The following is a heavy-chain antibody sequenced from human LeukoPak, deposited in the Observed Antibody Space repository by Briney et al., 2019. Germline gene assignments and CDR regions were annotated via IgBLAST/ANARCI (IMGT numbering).Heavy chain of an antibody. CDR3: ARGVSGWYAEPHYFDY. CDR2: IYYSGST. V-gene: IGHV4-59*01. CDR1: GGSISSYY. D-gene: IGHD6-13*01. Sequence: SETLSLTCTVSGGSISSYYWSWIRQPPGKGLEWIGYIYYSGSTNYNPSLKSRVTISVDTSKNQFSLKLSSVTAADTAVYYCARGVSGWYAEPHYFDYWGQGTLVTVSS. J-gene: IGHJ4*02.